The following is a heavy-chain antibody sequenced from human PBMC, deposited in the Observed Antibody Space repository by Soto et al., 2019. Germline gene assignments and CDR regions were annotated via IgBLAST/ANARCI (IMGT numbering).Heavy chain of an antibody. J-gene: IGHJ4*02. V-gene: IGHV2-5*02. D-gene: IGHD6-19*01. CDR1: GFSLSSTRMA. Sequence: SGPTLVNPTHTLTLTCTFSGFSLSSTRMAVGWIRQPPGKALEWLALIYWDDDKRYSPFLKSRLTITKDTSKNQVVLTMSNMDPVDTARYYCAHIVVAGLGYYLDYWGQGTLVTVSS. CDR3: AHIVVAGLGYYLDY. CDR2: IYWDDDK.